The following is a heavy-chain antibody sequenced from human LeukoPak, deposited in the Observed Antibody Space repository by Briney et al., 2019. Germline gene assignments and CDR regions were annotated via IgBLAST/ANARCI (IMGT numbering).Heavy chain of an antibody. D-gene: IGHD6-19*01. J-gene: IGHJ4*02. Sequence: PGGSLRLSCAASGSTFSNSAMSWVRQTPGKGLEWVSAISGSGGSTYYADSVKGRFTISRDNSKNTLYLQMNSPRAEDTALYYCAKHQYSSGWFLNYWGQGTLVTVSS. CDR3: AKHQYSSGWFLNY. CDR2: ISGSGGST. CDR1: GSTFSNSA. V-gene: IGHV3-23*01.